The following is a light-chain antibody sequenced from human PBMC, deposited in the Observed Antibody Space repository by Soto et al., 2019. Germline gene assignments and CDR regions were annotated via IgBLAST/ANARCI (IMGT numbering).Light chain of an antibody. CDR2: AAS. Sequence: EIVMTQSPATLSVSPGERATLSCRASESVSSTLAWYQQKPGQAPRFLIYAASPRATGVPARFSGSGSGTEFTLAIRSRQSEDFAVYYCQQYRNWPPRETFGQGTKLEIK. V-gene: IGKV3-15*01. J-gene: IGKJ2*01. CDR1: ESVSST. CDR3: QQYRNWPPRET.